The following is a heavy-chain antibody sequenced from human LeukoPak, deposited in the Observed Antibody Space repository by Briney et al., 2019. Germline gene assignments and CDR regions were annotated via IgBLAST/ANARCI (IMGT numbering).Heavy chain of an antibody. D-gene: IGHD2-15*01. Sequence: SVKVSCKASGYTFTSYAMNWVRQAPGQGLEWMGGIIPIFGTANYAQKFQGRVTITADKSTSTAYMELSSLRSEDTAVYYCARSVVVDERFDPWGQGTLVTVSS. CDR3: ARSVVVDERFDP. CDR1: GYTFTSYA. V-gene: IGHV1-69*06. CDR2: IIPIFGTA. J-gene: IGHJ5*02.